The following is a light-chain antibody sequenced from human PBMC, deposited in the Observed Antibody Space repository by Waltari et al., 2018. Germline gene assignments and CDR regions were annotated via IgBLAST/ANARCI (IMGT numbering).Light chain of an antibody. CDR2: KAN. CDR1: SGSLSTTSY. CDR3: ALYMGSGIWV. Sequence: QTVVTQEPSLSVSPGGTVTLTCALSSGSLSTTSYATWYQQTPGQAPRTLVSKANARSSGAPDRFSGSILGNTAALTIAGAQADDESDYYCALYMGSGIWVFGGGTRLTVL. J-gene: IGLJ3*02. V-gene: IGLV8-61*01.